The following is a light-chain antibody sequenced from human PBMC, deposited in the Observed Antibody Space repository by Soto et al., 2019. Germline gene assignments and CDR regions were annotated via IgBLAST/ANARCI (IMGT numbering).Light chain of an antibody. CDR1: QGIGSY. CDR2: AAS. J-gene: IGKJ4*01. CDR3: QQSYSTPLT. V-gene: IGKV1-39*01. Sequence: DIQMTQSPSTLSSSVGDRVTLTCRASQGIGSYLAWYKQKPGKAPKLLSYAASSLQSGVPSRVSGGGSGTDFTLTISSLQPEDFETYSCQQSYSTPLTFGGGTKVDI.